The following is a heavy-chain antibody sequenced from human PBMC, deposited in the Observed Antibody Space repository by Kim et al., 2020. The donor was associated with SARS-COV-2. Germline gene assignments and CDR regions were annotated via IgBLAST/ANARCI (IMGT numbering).Heavy chain of an antibody. J-gene: IGHJ4*02. Sequence: SDGITSYIDSVKGHFTISRDNSKNTVYLQMNNLRAEDTALYFCARGVTYWGQGTLVTVSP. V-gene: IGHV3-23*01. D-gene: IGHD2-21*02. CDR3: ARGVTY. CDR2: SDGIT.